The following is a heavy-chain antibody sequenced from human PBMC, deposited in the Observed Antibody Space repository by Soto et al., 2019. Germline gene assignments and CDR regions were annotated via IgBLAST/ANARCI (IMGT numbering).Heavy chain of an antibody. V-gene: IGHV4-31*03. J-gene: IGHJ5*02. CDR2: IYYSGST. Sequence: QVQLQESGPGLVKPSQTLSLTCTVSGGSISSGDYYWSWIRQHPGKGLEWIGYIYYSGSTYYNPSLKSRVTISVDTSKNQFSLKLSSETAADTAVYSCARWWSGSRQGFDPWGQGTLVTVSS. D-gene: IGHD3-3*01. CDR3: ARWWSGSRQGFDP. CDR1: GGSISSGDYY.